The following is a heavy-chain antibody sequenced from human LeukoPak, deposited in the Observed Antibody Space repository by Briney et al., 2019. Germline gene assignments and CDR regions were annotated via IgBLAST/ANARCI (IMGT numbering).Heavy chain of an antibody. J-gene: IGHJ4*02. Sequence: ASVKVSCKASGYTFTSYGISWVRQAPGQGLEWMGWISAYSLNTNYAQKFQGRVTMTTDTSTTTAYMELRSLRSDDTAVYYCARDHSSSCQLFDYWGQGTLVTVSS. CDR2: ISAYSLNT. V-gene: IGHV1-18*01. CDR3: ARDHSSSCQLFDY. CDR1: GYTFTSYG. D-gene: IGHD6-13*01.